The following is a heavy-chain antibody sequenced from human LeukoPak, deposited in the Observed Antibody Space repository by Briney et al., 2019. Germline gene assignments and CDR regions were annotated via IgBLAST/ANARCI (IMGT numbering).Heavy chain of an antibody. CDR1: GGSFSFYY. Sequence: PSETLSLTCGVSGGSFSFYYWSWIRQPPGKGLEWIGEISQSGSINYNPSLRSRVNISLDTSENQFSLKLSSVTAADTAVYYCARALGAFDIWGQGTMVTVSS. CDR2: ISQSGSI. V-gene: IGHV4-34*01. J-gene: IGHJ3*02. CDR3: ARALGAFDI.